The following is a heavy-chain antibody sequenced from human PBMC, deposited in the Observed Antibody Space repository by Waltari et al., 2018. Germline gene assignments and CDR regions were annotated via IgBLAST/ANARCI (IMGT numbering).Heavy chain of an antibody. D-gene: IGHD5-18*01. J-gene: IGHJ4*02. CDR2: RSGRDDS. CDR1: GFTFSNYA. CDR3: ASRYGWPSNDY. V-gene: IGHV3-23*04. Sequence: EVQLVESGGGLVQPGGSLRLSCAASGFTFSNYARNWVRQAPGKGLEWVAARSGRDDSYYAESVRGRFTISRDNSKNTLFLQMNSLRAEDTAVYYCASRYGWPSNDYWGQGTLVTVSS.